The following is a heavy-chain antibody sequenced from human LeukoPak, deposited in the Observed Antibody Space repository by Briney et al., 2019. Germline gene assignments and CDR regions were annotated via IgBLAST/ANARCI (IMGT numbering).Heavy chain of an antibody. CDR3: ERDQTPVTMVRGGGMDV. CDR2: IFHDVSNK. V-gene: IGHV3-30*04. CDR1: GFTFSSYA. Sequence: GGSLRPSCAASGFTFSSYAIHWVRQAPSRWLEWVAVIFHDVSNKYYTDSVKGRFTISIDNSKNTLYLQMNSLRAEDTAVYYCERDQTPVTMVRGGGMDVWGKGTTVTVSS. J-gene: IGHJ6*04. D-gene: IGHD3-10*01.